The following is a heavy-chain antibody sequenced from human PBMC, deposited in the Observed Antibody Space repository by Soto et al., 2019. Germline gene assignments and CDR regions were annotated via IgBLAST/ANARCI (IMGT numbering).Heavy chain of an antibody. CDR2: ISGSGGST. J-gene: IGHJ4*02. Sequence: GGSLRLSCAASGFTFSSYAMSWVRQAPGKVLEWVSAISGSGGSTYYADSVKGRFTISRDNSKNTLYLQMNSLRGEDTAVYYCAKHIAAAGTAYDYRGQGPLVPVSS. V-gene: IGHV3-23*01. CDR1: GFTFSSYA. D-gene: IGHD6-13*01. CDR3: AKHIAAAGTAYDY.